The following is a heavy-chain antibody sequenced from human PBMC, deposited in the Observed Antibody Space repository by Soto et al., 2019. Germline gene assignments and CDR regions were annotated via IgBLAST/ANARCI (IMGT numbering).Heavy chain of an antibody. CDR2: ISWNSNRI. Sequence: QTGGSLRLSCAASGFTFDDYAMHWVRQAPGKGLEWVSDISWNSNRIEYADSVKGRFTISRDNAKNSLYLQMNSLRTEDTALYYCAKDRALAGRKAFDMWGQGTMVTVSS. CDR3: AKDRALAGRKAFDM. J-gene: IGHJ3*02. CDR1: GFTFDDYA. V-gene: IGHV3-9*01. D-gene: IGHD1-1*01.